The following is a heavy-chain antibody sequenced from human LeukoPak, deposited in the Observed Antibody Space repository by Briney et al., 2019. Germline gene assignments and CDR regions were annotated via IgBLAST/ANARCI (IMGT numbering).Heavy chain of an antibody. J-gene: IGHJ4*02. Sequence: PSETLSLTCTVSGGSISSSTYYWGWIRQPPGKGLEWIGSIYYSKNTYYNPSLKSRATISADTSKNQFSLTLGSVSATDTAVYYCVSPRGFSYGYFDYWGQGTLVTVSS. CDR2: IYYSKNT. CDR1: GGSISSSTYY. V-gene: IGHV4-39*01. CDR3: VSPRGFSYGYFDY. D-gene: IGHD5-18*01.